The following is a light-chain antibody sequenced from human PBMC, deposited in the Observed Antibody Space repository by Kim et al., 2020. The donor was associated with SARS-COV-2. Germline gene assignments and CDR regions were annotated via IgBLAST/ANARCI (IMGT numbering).Light chain of an antibody. CDR2: QDS. J-gene: IGLJ3*02. V-gene: IGLV3-1*01. CDR3: QAWDSSTAWV. CDR1: KLGDKY. Sequence: SYELTQSPSVSVSPGQTASITCSGDKLGDKYACWYQQKPGQSPVLVIYQDSKRPSGIHERFSGSNSGNTATLTISGTQAMDEADYYCQAWDSSTAWVFGG.